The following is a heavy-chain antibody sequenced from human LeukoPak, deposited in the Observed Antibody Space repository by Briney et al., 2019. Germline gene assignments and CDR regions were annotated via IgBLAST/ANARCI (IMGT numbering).Heavy chain of an antibody. Sequence: GESLKISCKGSGYSFTSYWIGWVRQMPGKGLEWMGIIYPGDSDTRYSPSFQGQVTISADKSISTAYLQWSSLKASDTAMYYCARHLLRCGGDCYPGAFDIWGQGTMVTVSS. CDR3: ARHLLRCGGDCYPGAFDI. D-gene: IGHD2-21*02. V-gene: IGHV5-51*01. CDR2: IYPGDSDT. J-gene: IGHJ3*02. CDR1: GYSFTSYW.